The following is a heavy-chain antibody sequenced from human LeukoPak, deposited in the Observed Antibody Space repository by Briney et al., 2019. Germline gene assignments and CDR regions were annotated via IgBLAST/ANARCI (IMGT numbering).Heavy chain of an antibody. CDR3: ARTTGYYDILTGYYRPGAFDI. CDR1: GGSISSGDYY. Sequence: SQTLSLTCTVSGGSISSGDYYWSWIRQPPGKGLEWIGYIYYSGSTYYNPSLKSRVTISVDTSKNQFSLKLSSVTAADTAVYYCARTTGYYDILTGYYRPGAFDIWGQGTMVTVSS. CDR2: IYYSGST. D-gene: IGHD3-9*01. J-gene: IGHJ3*02. V-gene: IGHV4-30-4*01.